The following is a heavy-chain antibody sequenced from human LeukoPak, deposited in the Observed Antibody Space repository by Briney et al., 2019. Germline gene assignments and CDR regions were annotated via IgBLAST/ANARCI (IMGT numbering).Heavy chain of an antibody. V-gene: IGHV1-18*01. CDR1: GYTFISYG. J-gene: IGHJ4*02. CDR2: MSDHNGNK. D-gene: IGHD2-15*01. Sequence: ASVKVSCKASGYTFISYGITWVRQAPGQGGEGMGWMSDHNGNKNYVQKFQGRVTMTTDTSTSTAYMELRSLRSDDTAVYYCARNLGYCSGGSCYDENYYFDYWGQGTLVTVSS. CDR3: ARNLGYCSGGSCYDENYYFDY.